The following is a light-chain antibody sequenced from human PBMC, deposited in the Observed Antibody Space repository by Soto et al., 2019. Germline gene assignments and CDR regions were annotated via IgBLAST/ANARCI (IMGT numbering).Light chain of an antibody. V-gene: IGKV3-15*01. CDR1: QTVSSN. CDR3: QQHDHWPAT. Sequence: DIVMTQSPATLSVSPGETATLSCRASQTVSSNLAWYHQKPGQAPRLLIYGASTRATGIPARFSGSGSETEFTLTISSLQSEDFAVYFCQQHDHWPATFGQGTRWIS. J-gene: IGKJ1*01. CDR2: GAS.